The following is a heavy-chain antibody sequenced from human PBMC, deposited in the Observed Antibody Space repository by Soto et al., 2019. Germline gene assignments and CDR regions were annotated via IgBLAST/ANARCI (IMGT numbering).Heavy chain of an antibody. D-gene: IGHD3-10*02. J-gene: IGHJ4*02. Sequence: QVQLVESGGGVVQPGRPLSLSWVGLGFIFINIGRHWVPQTQGKGLEWVAFMSYDGSDTFYADSVKGRFTISRDNSKNTLFLHMSNLRAEDTAMYYCTIVRVADSALDHWGQGTLVTVSS. CDR3: TIVRVADSALDH. CDR2: MSYDGSDT. CDR1: GFIFINIG. V-gene: IGHV3-30*03.